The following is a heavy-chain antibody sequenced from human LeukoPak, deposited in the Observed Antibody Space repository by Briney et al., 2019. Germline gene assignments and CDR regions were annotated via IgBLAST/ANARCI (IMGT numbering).Heavy chain of an antibody. Sequence: GXSLSXSCAASGFTFSSYNMNWVRQAPGKGLEWVSSISSSRSYIYYADSVKGRFTISRDNDKNSLFMQMNRLRDEETGVYYCARDNYYDSSGYSGYWGQGTLVTVSS. J-gene: IGHJ4*02. CDR2: ISSSRSYI. D-gene: IGHD3-22*01. CDR3: ARDNYYDSSGYSGY. CDR1: GFTFSSYN. V-gene: IGHV3-21*01.